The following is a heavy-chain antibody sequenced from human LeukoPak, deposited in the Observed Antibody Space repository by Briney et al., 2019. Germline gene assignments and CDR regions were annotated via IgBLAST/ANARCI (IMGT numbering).Heavy chain of an antibody. Sequence: GGSLRLSCAASGFSFSIYGMHRVRQAPGKGLEWVAVTSSDGSNKHYADSVKGRFTISRDNSKNTLYLQMNSLRAEDTAVYYCAKKPSGTYWEGVDSWGQGTLVTVSS. D-gene: IGHD1-26*01. V-gene: IGHV3-30*18. CDR1: GFSFSIYG. J-gene: IGHJ4*02. CDR2: TSSDGSNK. CDR3: AKKPSGTYWEGVDS.